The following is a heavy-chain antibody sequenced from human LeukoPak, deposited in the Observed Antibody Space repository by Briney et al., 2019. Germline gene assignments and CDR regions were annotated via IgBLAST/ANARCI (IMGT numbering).Heavy chain of an antibody. CDR3: ARGGYSSSAEIPFDY. D-gene: IGHD6-13*01. CDR1: GGSISSYS. V-gene: IGHV4-30-2*01. Sequence: PSETLSLTCTVSGGSISSYSWSWIRQPPGKGLEWIGYIYHSGSTYYNPSLKSRVTISVDRSKNQFSLKLSSVTAADTAVYYCARGGYSSSAEIPFDYWGQGTLVTVSS. J-gene: IGHJ4*02. CDR2: IYHSGST.